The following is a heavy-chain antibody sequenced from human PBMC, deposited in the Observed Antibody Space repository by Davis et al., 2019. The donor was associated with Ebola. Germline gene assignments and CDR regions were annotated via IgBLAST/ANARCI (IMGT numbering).Heavy chain of an antibody. D-gene: IGHD2-15*01. J-gene: IGHJ4*02. V-gene: IGHV3-33*01. CDR3: ARGPPEDVVVVVVAADY. CDR1: GFPFSSYG. Sequence: PGGSLRLSCAASGFPFSSYGMHWVRQAPGKGLEWVAVIWSDANIKYYADSVKGRFTISRDNSKSMLYLQMDSLRAEDTAVYYCARGPPEDVVVVVVAADYWGQGTLVTVSS. CDR2: IWSDANIK.